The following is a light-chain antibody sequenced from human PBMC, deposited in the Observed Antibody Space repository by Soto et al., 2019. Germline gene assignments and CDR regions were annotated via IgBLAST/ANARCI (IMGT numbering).Light chain of an antibody. CDR2: GAS. CDR1: QTVSNK. V-gene: IGKV3D-15*01. J-gene: IGKJ1*01. Sequence: EIVLTQSPATLSSSPGERATLSCRASQTVSNKLAWYQHKPGQAPRLLMYGASRRATGIPERFSGSGSGTDFTLTISSLQSEDFALYYCQQYNNWPPWTFGQGTKVDIK. CDR3: QQYNNWPPWT.